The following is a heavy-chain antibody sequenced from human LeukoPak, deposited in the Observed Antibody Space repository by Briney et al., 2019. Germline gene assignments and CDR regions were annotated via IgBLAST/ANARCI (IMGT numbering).Heavy chain of an antibody. D-gene: IGHD6-13*01. Sequence: GGSLRLSCAASGFTFSSYWMSWVRQAPGKGLEWVANMKYDGSKKYYVDSVKGRFTISRDNAKNSLYLQMNSLRAEDTAVYYCARDIEAAGLFLDYWGQGTLVTVSS. CDR3: ARDIEAAGLFLDY. V-gene: IGHV3-7*01. CDR1: GFTFSSYW. J-gene: IGHJ4*02. CDR2: MKYDGSKK.